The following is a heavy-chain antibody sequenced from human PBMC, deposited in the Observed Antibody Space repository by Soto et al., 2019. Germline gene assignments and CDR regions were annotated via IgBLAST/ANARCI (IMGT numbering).Heavy chain of an antibody. D-gene: IGHD1-1*01. CDR3: AKSVYNWNGGFFDY. Sequence: GGSLRLSCAASGFNFSSYGMHWVRQAPGKGLEWVAVIWYDGSNKYYADSVKGRFTISRDNSKNTLYLQMSSLRAEDTAVYYCAKSVYNWNGGFFDYWGQGTLVTVSS. J-gene: IGHJ4*02. V-gene: IGHV3-30*02. CDR2: IWYDGSNK. CDR1: GFNFSSYG.